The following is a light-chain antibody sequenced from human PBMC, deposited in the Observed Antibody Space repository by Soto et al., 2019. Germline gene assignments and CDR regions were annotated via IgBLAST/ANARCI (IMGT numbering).Light chain of an antibody. Sequence: ETLLAHSTGKLPLSREERRSLCCRSLQGVSSSYLGWYQQKPGQAPRLLIHDASHRAAGIPARFSGIWFGTELTLSICSLGLEDAALYHCQQRSNWPPTSFGPGTRLEIK. CDR3: QQRSNWPPTS. CDR1: QGVSSSY. V-gene: IGKV3D-20*02. J-gene: IGKJ5*01. CDR2: DAS.